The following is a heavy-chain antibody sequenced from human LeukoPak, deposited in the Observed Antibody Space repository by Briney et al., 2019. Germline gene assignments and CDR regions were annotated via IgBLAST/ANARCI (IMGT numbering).Heavy chain of an antibody. V-gene: IGHV4-39*01. D-gene: IGHD3-22*01. J-gene: IGHJ4*02. CDR3: ARLTAQDYYDSSYFDY. CDR1: GGSISSGSYY. CDR2: IYYSGST. Sequence: SETLSLTCTVSGGSISSGSYYWGWIRQPPGKGLEWIGSIYYSGSTYYNPSLKSRVTISVDTSKNQFSLKLSSVTAADTAVYYCARLTAQDYYDSSYFDYWGQGTLVTVSS.